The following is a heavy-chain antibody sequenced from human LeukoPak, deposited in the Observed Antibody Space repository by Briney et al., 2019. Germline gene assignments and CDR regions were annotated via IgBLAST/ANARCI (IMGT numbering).Heavy chain of an antibody. CDR2: IYHSGST. CDR1: GGSISSGGYY. D-gene: IGHD3-10*01. Sequence: SETLSLTCTVSGGSISSGGYYWSWIRQPPGKGLEWIGYIYHSGSTYYNPSLKSRVTISVDTSKNQFSLKLSSVTAADTAVYYCARATYYYGSGSYYFPDYWGQGTLVTVSS. CDR3: ARATYYYGSGSYYFPDY. J-gene: IGHJ4*02. V-gene: IGHV4-30-2*01.